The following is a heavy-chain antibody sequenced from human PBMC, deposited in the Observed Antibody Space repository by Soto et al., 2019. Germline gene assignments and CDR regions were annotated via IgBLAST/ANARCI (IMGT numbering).Heavy chain of an antibody. Sequence: GGSLRLSCTASGFTFGDYAMSWVRQAPGKGLEWVGFIRSKAYGGTTEYAASVKGRFTISRDDSKSIAYLQMNSLKTEDTDVYYCTRGLDGYNYFDYWGQGTLVTVSS. J-gene: IGHJ4*02. CDR1: GFTFGDYA. CDR3: TRGLDGYNYFDY. D-gene: IGHD5-12*01. CDR2: IRSKAYGGTT. V-gene: IGHV3-49*04.